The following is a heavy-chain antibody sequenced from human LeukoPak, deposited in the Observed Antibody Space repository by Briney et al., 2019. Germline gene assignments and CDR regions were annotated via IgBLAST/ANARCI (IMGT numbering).Heavy chain of an antibody. CDR1: GGSTSSHS. J-gene: IGHJ6*02. Sequence: SETLSLTCTVSGGSTSSHSWSWIRQPPGKGLEWIGNIYYSGSIKYNPSLKSRVTTSVDTSKNQFSLKLSSVTAADTAVYYCARDQNYDSSGSFGMDVWGQGTTVTVSS. D-gene: IGHD3-22*01. CDR2: IYYSGSI. CDR3: ARDQNYDSSGSFGMDV. V-gene: IGHV4-59*11.